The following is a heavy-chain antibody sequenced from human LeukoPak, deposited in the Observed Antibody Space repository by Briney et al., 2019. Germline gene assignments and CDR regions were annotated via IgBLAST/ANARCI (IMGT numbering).Heavy chain of an antibody. CDR2: IYHSGST. CDR3: ARHGWDSYYFDY. J-gene: IGHJ4*02. D-gene: IGHD1-26*01. Sequence: SETLSLTCAVPGYSISSGYYWGWIRQPPGKGLEWIGSIYHSGSTYYNPSLKSRVTISVDTSKNQFSLKLSSVTAADTAVYYCARHGWDSYYFDYWGQGTLVTVSS. V-gene: IGHV4-38-2*01. CDR1: GYSISSGYY.